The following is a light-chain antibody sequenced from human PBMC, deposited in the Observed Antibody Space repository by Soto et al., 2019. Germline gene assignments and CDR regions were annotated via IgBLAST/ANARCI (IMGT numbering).Light chain of an antibody. Sequence: DIQMTPSPATLSASVVDRVTITCLASQNIYTWLAWYQQKPGKAPKLLIYDASSLESGVPSRFSGSGSGTEFTLTISSLQPDDFATYYCQQYNSYSGTFGQGTKVDIK. V-gene: IGKV1-5*01. CDR3: QQYNSYSGT. CDR2: DAS. CDR1: QNIYTW. J-gene: IGKJ1*01.